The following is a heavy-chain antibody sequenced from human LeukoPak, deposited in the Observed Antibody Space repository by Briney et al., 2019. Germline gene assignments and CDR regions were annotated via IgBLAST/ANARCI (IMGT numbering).Heavy chain of an antibody. J-gene: IGHJ4*02. V-gene: IGHV3-21*01. CDR2: ISSSSSYI. Sequence: GGSLRLSCAASGFTFDNYGMSWVRQAPGKGLEWVSSISSSSSYIYYADSVKGRFTISRDNAKNSLYLQMNSLRAEDTAVYYCARAGPLRYYYFDYWGQGTLVTVSS. CDR1: GFTFDNYG. D-gene: IGHD1-1*01. CDR3: ARAGPLRYYYFDY.